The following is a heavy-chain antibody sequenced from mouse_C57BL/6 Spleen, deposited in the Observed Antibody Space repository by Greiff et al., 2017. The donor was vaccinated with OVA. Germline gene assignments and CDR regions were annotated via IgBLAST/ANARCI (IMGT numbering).Heavy chain of an antibody. CDR3: ARSSGEYYAMDY. D-gene: IGHD4-1*01. CDR2: INPSNGGT. J-gene: IGHJ4*01. CDR1: GYTFTSYW. Sequence: VQLQQPGTELVKPGASVKLSCKASGYTFTSYWMHWVKQRPGQGLEWIGNINPSNGGTNYNEKFKSKATLTVDKSSSTAYMQLSSLTSEDSAVYYSARSSGEYYAMDYWGQGTSVTVSS. V-gene: IGHV1-53*01.